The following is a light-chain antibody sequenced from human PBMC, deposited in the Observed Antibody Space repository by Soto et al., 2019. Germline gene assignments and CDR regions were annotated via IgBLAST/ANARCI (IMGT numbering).Light chain of an antibody. Sequence: SALTQPASVSGSPGQSITISCTGTSSDVGGYNYVSWYQQHPGKAPKVMIYDVSNRPSGVSNRFSGSKSGNTASLTISGLQAEDEADYYCSSYTSTSTPYVFGTGTKVTVL. CDR1: SSDVGGYNY. J-gene: IGLJ1*01. CDR2: DVS. V-gene: IGLV2-14*01. CDR3: SSYTSTSTPYV.